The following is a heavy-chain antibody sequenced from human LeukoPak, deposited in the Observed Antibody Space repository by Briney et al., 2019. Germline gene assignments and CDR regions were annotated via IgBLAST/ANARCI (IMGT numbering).Heavy chain of an antibody. CDR2: IPSDGGTT. D-gene: IGHD3-3*02. V-gene: IGHV3-74*01. CDR1: GFTFSDYA. CDR3: GGDIFSLAE. Sequence: GGSLRLSCAASGFTFSDYAMHWVRQAPGKGLVWVSLIPSDGGTTNYADSVKGRFTISRDNAKNTLYLQMNSLRDDDTAVYYCGGDIFSLAEWGQGTLVTVSS. J-gene: IGHJ4*02.